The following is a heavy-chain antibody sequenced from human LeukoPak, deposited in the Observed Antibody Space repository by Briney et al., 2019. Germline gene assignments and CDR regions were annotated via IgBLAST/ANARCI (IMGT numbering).Heavy chain of an antibody. D-gene: IGHD2-2*01. Sequence: GGSLRLSCAASGFTFSSYSMNWVRQAPGKGLEWVSYISSSSSTIYYADSVKGRFTISRDNAKNSLYLQMNSLRAEDTAVYYCAREIVVVPAATDGDYWGQGTLVTVPS. V-gene: IGHV3-48*04. CDR1: GFTFSSYS. CDR2: ISSSSSTI. CDR3: AREIVVVPAATDGDY. J-gene: IGHJ4*02.